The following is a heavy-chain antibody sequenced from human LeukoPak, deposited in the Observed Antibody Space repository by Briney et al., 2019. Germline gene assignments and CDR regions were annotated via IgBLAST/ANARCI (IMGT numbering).Heavy chain of an antibody. V-gene: IGHV3-9*01. CDR3: AKDISLYYYDSSGYSNYFDY. CDR2: ISWNSGSI. CDR1: GFTFDDYA. D-gene: IGHD3-22*01. Sequence: GGSLRLSCAASGFTFDDYAMHWVRQAPGKGLEWVSGISWNSGSIGYADSVEGRFTISRDNAKNSLYLQMNSLRAEDTALYYCAKDISLYYYDSSGYSNYFDYWGQGTLVTVSS. J-gene: IGHJ4*02.